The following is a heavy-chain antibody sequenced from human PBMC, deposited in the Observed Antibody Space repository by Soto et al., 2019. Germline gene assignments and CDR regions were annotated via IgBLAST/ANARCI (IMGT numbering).Heavy chain of an antibody. V-gene: IGHV1-18*04. J-gene: IGHJ4*02. D-gene: IGHD4-17*01. Sequence: QVQLVQSGAEVKKPGASVKVSCKASGYTFTNYGFSWVRQAPGQGLEWMGWISAYSGDTKYAQKLQGRVTMTTDTSTSTADMELRSLISDDTAVYYCARAGGDNPRVLDYWGQGTLVTVSP. CDR3: ARAGGDNPRVLDY. CDR1: GYTFTNYG. CDR2: ISAYSGDT.